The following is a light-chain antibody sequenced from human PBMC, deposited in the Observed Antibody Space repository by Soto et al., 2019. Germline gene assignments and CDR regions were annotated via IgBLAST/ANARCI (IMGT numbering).Light chain of an antibody. CDR1: QRINIY. V-gene: IGKV1-39*01. CDR3: QQSFSTAT. Sequence: DIQMTQSPSSLSTSIGDRVTITCRASQRINIYLNWYRQMPGKAPDLLIYSASNLQSGVPSRFSGSVSGTDFTLTISGLQPEDFATYYCQQSFSTATFGQGTRLDIK. CDR2: SAS. J-gene: IGKJ5*01.